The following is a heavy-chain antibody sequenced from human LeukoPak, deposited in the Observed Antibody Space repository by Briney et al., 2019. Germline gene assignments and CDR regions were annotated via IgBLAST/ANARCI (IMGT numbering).Heavy chain of an antibody. CDR2: IKEDGSEK. CDR3: VRGGYQIEY. J-gene: IGHJ4*02. D-gene: IGHD1-26*01. Sequence: GGSLTLSCAASGFPLSSYRMSWVRQAPGKGLGWVANIKEDGSEKYYVDSVKGRFTISRDNAKNSLYLQMNSLRVEDSAVYYCVRGGYQIEYWGQGTLVTVSS. CDR1: GFPLSSYR. V-gene: IGHV3-7*01.